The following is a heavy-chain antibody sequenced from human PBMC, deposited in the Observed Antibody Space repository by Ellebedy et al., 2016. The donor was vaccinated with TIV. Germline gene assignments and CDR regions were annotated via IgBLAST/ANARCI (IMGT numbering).Heavy chain of an antibody. D-gene: IGHD3-9*01. CDR1: GYTFTGYY. CDR2: INPSGGST. CDR3: AREPLGHYDILTGSPGGMDV. J-gene: IGHJ6*02. V-gene: IGHV1-46*01. Sequence: VSVKVSCKASGYTFTGYYMHWVRQAPGQGLEWMGIINPSGGSTSYAQKFQGRVTMTRDTSTSTVYMELSSLRSEDTAVYYCAREPLGHYDILTGSPGGMDVWGQGTTVTVSS.